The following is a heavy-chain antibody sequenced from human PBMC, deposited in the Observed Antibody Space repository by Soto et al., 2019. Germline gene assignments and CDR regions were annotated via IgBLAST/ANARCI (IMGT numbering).Heavy chain of an antibody. CDR2: MNAGVGNT. Sequence: HVELVQSGADVKNPGASVTISCKASGYTFTDYALHWVRQAPGQRLEWMGWMNAGVGNTLYSQKFQGRITITRDTSASTAYMELNSLKSEDTAIYYCARDTGDTFGSLNYWGPGTLVTVSS. V-gene: IGHV1-3*01. J-gene: IGHJ4*02. D-gene: IGHD5-18*01. CDR1: GYTFTDYA. CDR3: ARDTGDTFGSLNY.